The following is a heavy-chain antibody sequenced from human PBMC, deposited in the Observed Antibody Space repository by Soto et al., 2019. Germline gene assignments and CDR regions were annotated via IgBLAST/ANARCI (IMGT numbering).Heavy chain of an antibody. CDR1: GFTFSSYS. CDR3: ARGGDGYKYGSEGDY. CDR2: ISSSSSTI. V-gene: IGHV3-48*02. D-gene: IGHD5-12*01. Sequence: GGSLRLSCAASGFTFSSYSMNWVRQAPGKGLEWVSYISSSSSTIYYADSVKGRFTISRDNAKNSLYLQMNSLRDEDTAVYYCARGGDGYKYGSEGDYWGQGTLVTVSS. J-gene: IGHJ4*02.